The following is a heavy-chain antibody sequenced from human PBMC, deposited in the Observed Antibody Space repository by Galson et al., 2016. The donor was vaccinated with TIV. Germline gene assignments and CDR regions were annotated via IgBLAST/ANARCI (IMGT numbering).Heavy chain of an antibody. Sequence: SVKVSCKVSGNSLNELVIHWVRQAPGKGLEWMGGFDPEVSKTVYAQMLQGRVTMAADTSRNTAYMELGSLRFEDTDVYYCATVAWFPGLSLCNRGQGTLVTVPS. J-gene: IGHJ4*02. V-gene: IGHV1-24*01. CDR1: GNSLNELV. CDR3: ATVAWFPGLSLCN. D-gene: IGHD2-2*01. CDR2: FDPEVSKT.